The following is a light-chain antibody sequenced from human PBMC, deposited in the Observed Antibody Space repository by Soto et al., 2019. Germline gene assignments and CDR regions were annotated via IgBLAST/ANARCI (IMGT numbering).Light chain of an antibody. CDR3: QSYDSSLSGLYV. Sequence: QSVLTQPPSVSGAPGQRVIVSCTGSSSNIGAGYDVHWYQQLPGTAPKLLIYGNSNRPSGVPDRFSGSKSGTSASLAITGLQAEDEADYYCQSYDSSLSGLYVFVTGTKVTVL. V-gene: IGLV1-40*01. CDR2: GNS. J-gene: IGLJ1*01. CDR1: SSNIGAGYD.